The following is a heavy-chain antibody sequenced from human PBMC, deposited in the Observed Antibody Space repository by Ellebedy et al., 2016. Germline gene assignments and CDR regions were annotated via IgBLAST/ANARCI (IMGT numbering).Heavy chain of an antibody. D-gene: IGHD2-15*01. CDR2: ISPADSDT. V-gene: IGHV5-51*01. Sequence: GESLKISCKGSAYRFTNWWIGWVRQMPGKGLEWVGIISPADSDTRHSPSFQGQVTISADKSISTAYLQWSRLKASDTAMYYCARQCSGGSCALWTFDYWGQGTLVTVSS. CDR3: ARQCSGGSCALWTFDY. CDR1: AYRFTNWW. J-gene: IGHJ4*01.